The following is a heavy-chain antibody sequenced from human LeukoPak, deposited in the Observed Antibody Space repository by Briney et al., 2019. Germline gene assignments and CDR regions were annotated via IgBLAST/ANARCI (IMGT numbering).Heavy chain of an antibody. CDR1: GFTFSIYA. CDR3: ARDPGYAIYYFDY. Sequence: GGSLRLSCAASGFTFSIYAMSWVRQAPGKGLEWVSTISTTGDDTYYTDSVKGRFTISRDNSKNTLYLQMNSLRAEDTAVYYCARDPGYAIYYFDYWGQGNLVTVSS. CDR2: ISTTGDDT. D-gene: IGHD3-9*01. V-gene: IGHV3-23*01. J-gene: IGHJ4*02.